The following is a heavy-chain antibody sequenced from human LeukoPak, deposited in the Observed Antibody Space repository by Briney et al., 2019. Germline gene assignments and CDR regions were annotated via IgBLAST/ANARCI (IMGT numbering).Heavy chain of an antibody. CDR3: AKDLDSSSSVFDY. CDR2: ISDSGGST. D-gene: IGHD6-6*01. V-gene: IGHV3-23*01. J-gene: IGHJ4*02. Sequence: GGSLRLSCAASGFTFSSYAMSWVRQAPGKGLEWVSAISDSGGSTHYADSVKGRFTISRDNSKNTLYLQMNSLRAEDTALYYCAKDLDSSSSVFDYWGQGTRVTVSS. CDR1: GFTFSSYA.